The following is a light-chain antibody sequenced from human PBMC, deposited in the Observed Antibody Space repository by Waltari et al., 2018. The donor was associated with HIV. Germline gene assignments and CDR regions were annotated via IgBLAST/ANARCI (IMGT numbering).Light chain of an antibody. CDR2: DAN. CDR1: SSDLGSYPY. V-gene: IGLV2-14*01. J-gene: IGLJ3*02. Sequence: QSALTQPASVSGSLGQSITISCIRTSSDLGSYPYVSWYQHHPDKAPTLVIYDANARPSGVPFRFSGSKSGNTASLTISGLQAEDEADYYCSSYTSTSTLLFGGGTKVTVL. CDR3: SSYTSTSTLL.